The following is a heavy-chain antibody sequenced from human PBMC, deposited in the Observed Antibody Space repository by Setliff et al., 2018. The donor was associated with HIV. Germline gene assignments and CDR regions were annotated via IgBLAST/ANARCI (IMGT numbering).Heavy chain of an antibody. CDR2: INPNSADT. D-gene: IGHD3-10*01. CDR1: EYTFTDYY. Sequence: ASVKVSCKASEYTFTDYYIHWVRQAPGQGLEWMGWINPNSADTNYAQKFQGRVTMTRDTSISAAYMQLSRLRSDDTAIYYCARGALLAVFDFDHWGHGTLVTVSS. V-gene: IGHV1-2*02. J-gene: IGHJ4*01. CDR3: ARGALLAVFDFDH.